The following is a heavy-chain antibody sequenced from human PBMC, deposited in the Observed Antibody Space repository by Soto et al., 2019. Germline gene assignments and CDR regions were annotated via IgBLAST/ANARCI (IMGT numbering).Heavy chain of an antibody. CDR2: INHSGST. J-gene: IGHJ4*02. D-gene: IGHD3-10*01. CDR1: GGSFSGYY. CDR3: ARKKITALFDY. Sequence: SETLSLTCAVYGGSFSGYYWTWIRQPPGTGLEWIGEINHSGSTNYNPSLKSRVTISVDTSKNQFSLKLTSVTAADTAVYYCARKKITALFDYWGKGTLVTVPS. V-gene: IGHV4-34*01.